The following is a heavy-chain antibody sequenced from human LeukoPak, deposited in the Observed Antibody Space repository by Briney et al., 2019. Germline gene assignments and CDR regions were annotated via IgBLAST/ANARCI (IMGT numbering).Heavy chain of an antibody. CDR2: SGISSGNT. D-gene: IGHD5-24*01. Sequence: GSLRLSCAAPGYRFIVNSRNWGRHAPGEGLEWISYSGISSGNTNYADSVKGRFTISGDKAKNSLYLQMNSLRVEDTAVYYCARDYKYAFDNWGQGTLVTVSS. J-gene: IGHJ4*02. CDR1: GYRFIVNS. CDR3: ARDYKYAFDN. V-gene: IGHV3-48*01.